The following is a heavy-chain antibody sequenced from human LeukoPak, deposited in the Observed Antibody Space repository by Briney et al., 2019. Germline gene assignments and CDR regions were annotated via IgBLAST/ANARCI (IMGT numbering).Heavy chain of an antibody. CDR3: ASPGTTVGAFDI. Sequence: SETLSLTCTVSGGSISSYYWSWIRQPPGKGLEWIGYIYYSGSTNYNPSLKSRVTISVDTSKNQFSLKLSSVTAADTAVYYCASPGTTVGAFDIWGQGTMVTVSS. CDR2: IYYSGST. V-gene: IGHV4-59*01. CDR1: GGSISSYY. D-gene: IGHD4-23*01. J-gene: IGHJ3*02.